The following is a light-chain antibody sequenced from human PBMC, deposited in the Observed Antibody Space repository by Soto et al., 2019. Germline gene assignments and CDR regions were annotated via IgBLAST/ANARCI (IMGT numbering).Light chain of an antibody. CDR3: QQFNSSPFT. Sequence: DIQLTQSPSFLSASVGDRLTITCRASQDIRSSLAWYQQKPGKAPNLLIYTVSTLQSGVPSRFSGSRSGTEFPLTIGSLQPEDFSTYYCQQFNSSPFTFGGGTKVEI. CDR1: QDIRSS. V-gene: IGKV1-9*01. J-gene: IGKJ4*01. CDR2: TVS.